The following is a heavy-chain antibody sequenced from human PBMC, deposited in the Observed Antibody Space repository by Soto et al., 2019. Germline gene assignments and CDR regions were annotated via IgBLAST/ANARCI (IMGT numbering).Heavy chain of an antibody. J-gene: IGHJ6*02. Sequence: QVQLVESGGGVVQPGRSLRLSCAASGFTFSSYGMHWVRQAPGKGLEWVAVISYDGSNKYYADSVKGRFTISRDNSKNTLYLQMNSLRADETAVYYCAKVEGYNWNDSWYYYYYGMDVWGQGTTVTVSS. V-gene: IGHV3-30*18. CDR3: AKVEGYNWNDSWYYYYYGMDV. CDR1: GFTFSSYG. D-gene: IGHD1-20*01. CDR2: ISYDGSNK.